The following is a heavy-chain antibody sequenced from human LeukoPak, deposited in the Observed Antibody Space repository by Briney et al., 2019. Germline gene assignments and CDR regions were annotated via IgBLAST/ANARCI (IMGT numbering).Heavy chain of an antibody. D-gene: IGHD4-23*01. CDR1: GFTFSSYW. V-gene: IGHV3-7*01. CDR3: AGFYGGNRLGFDY. Sequence: GGSLRLSCAASGFTFSSYWMSWARQDPGKGLEWVANMNQDGSHKYYVDSVKGRFTISRDNAKNSLYLQMNSLRAEDTAVYYCAGFYGGNRLGFDYWGQGTLVTVSS. CDR2: MNQDGSHK. J-gene: IGHJ4*02.